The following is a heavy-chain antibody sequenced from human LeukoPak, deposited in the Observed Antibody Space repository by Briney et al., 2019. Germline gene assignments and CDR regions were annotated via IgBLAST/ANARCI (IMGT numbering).Heavy chain of an antibody. CDR3: ARSGRRITIFSLPVFSY. J-gene: IGHJ4*02. CDR2: INHSGST. D-gene: IGHD3-3*01. Sequence: GSLRLSCAASGFTFSSYSMNWVRQPPGKGLEWIGEINHSGSTNYNPSLKSRVTISVDTSKNQFSLKLSSVTAADTAVYYCARSGRRITIFSLPVFSYWGQGTLVTVSS. V-gene: IGHV4-34*01. CDR1: GFTFSSYS.